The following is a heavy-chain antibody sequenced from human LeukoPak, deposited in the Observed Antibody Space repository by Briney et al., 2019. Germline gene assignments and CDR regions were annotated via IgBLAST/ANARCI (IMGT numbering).Heavy chain of an antibody. D-gene: IGHD3-10*01. V-gene: IGHV1-46*01. CDR1: GYTFTSYY. CDR2: INPIGGST. J-gene: IGHJ6*03. CDR3: ARGPRITLVRGGQWYFYMDV. Sequence: ASVKVSCRASGYTFTSYYIHCVRQAPGQGLEWMGIINPIGGSTNYAQKFQGRVTMTWDTSTSTVYMELSSLRSDDTAVYYCARGPRITLVRGGQWYFYMDVWGKGTTVTVSS.